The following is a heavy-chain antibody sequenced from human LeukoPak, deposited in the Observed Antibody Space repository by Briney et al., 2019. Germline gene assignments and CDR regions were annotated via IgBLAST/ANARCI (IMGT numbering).Heavy chain of an antibody. CDR3: ARLPSGSYYRNEDY. CDR2: IIPIFGTA. Sequence: ASVKVSCKASGGTLSSYAISWVRQAPGQGLEWMGGIIPIFGTANYAQKFQGRVTITADESTSTAYMELSSLRSEDTAVYYCARLPSGSYYRNEDYWGQGTLVTVSS. D-gene: IGHD1-26*01. V-gene: IGHV1-69*13. J-gene: IGHJ4*02. CDR1: GGTLSSYA.